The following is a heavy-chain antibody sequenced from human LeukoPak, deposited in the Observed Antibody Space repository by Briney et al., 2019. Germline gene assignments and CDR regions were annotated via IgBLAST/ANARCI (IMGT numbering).Heavy chain of an antibody. V-gene: IGHV4-4*02. Sequence: PSGTLSLTCIVSGGSISSLNSWSRLRQPPGKGLEWIGEMYLGGTTNSNPSLKSRVTILIDKSKNQLSLQLTSVTAADTAVYYCAGLEGRYSTDWFYFFDYWGQGALVTVSS. J-gene: IGHJ4*02. D-gene: IGHD6-19*01. CDR3: AGLEGRYSTDWFYFFDY. CDR2: MYLGGTT. CDR1: GGSISSLNS.